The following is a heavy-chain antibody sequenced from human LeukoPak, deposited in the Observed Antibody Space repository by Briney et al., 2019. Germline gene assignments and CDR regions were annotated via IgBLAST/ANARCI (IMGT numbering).Heavy chain of an antibody. J-gene: IGHJ6*03. D-gene: IGHD5-18*01. V-gene: IGHV1-69*13. Sequence: SVKVSCKASGGTFSSYAISWVRQAPGQGLEWMGGIIPIFGTANYAQKFQGRVTITADESTSTAYMELSSLRSEDTAVYYCARGGTAMVPLYYYYMDVWGKGTTVTISS. CDR1: GGTFSSYA. CDR2: IIPIFGTA. CDR3: ARGGTAMVPLYYYYMDV.